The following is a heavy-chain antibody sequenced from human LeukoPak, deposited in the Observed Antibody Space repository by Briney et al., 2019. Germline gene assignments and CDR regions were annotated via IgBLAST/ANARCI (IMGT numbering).Heavy chain of an antibody. CDR1: GYIFTDYY. CDR2: INPNSGGT. Sequence: GASVKVSCKASGYIFTDYYMHWVRQAPGQGLEWMGWINPNSGGTNYVQKFQGRVTMTRDTSISTAYMELSRLRSDDTAVYYCASGGSSAGFDYWGQGTLVTVSS. V-gene: IGHV1-2*02. D-gene: IGHD2-2*01. J-gene: IGHJ4*02. CDR3: ASGGSSAGFDY.